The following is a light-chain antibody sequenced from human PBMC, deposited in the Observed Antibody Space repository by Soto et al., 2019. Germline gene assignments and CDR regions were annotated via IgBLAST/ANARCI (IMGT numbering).Light chain of an antibody. CDR1: QSISSW. J-gene: IGKJ1*01. V-gene: IGKV1-5*01. Sequence: DIQRTQSPSTPSASVGDRVTITCRASQSISSWLAWFQQKPGKAPKLLISDASSLASGVPSRFSGSGSGTEFTLTISSLQPDDFATYYCQQHNSSPWTFGQGTKVDIK. CDR2: DAS. CDR3: QQHNSSPWT.